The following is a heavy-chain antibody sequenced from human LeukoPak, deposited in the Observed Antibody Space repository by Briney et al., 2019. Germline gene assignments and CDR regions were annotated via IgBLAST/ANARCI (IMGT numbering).Heavy chain of an antibody. CDR1: GLTFSSYG. CDR2: IWYDGSNK. Sequence: GGSLRLSCAASGLTFSSYGMHWVRQAPGKGLEWVAVIWYDGSNKYYADSVKGRFTISRDNSKNTLYLQMNSLRAEDTAVYYCARDSDVDIVEYYFDYWGQGTLVTVSS. CDR3: ARDSDVDIVEYYFDY. J-gene: IGHJ4*02. V-gene: IGHV3-33*01. D-gene: IGHD5-12*01.